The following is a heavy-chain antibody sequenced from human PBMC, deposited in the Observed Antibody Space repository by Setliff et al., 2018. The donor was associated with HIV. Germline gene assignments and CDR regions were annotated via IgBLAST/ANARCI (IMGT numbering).Heavy chain of an antibody. CDR3: ARLIHTGLLYFDF. CDR2: IYSSGTT. V-gene: IGHV4-4*09. Sequence: PSETLSLTCTVSGGSISSYYWSWIRQPPGKGLEWIGYIYSSGTTQYNPSVESRVTMSLDTSRDQFSLNLRSVTAADTAVYFCARLIHTGLLYFDFWGRGIQVTVSS. J-gene: IGHJ4*02. CDR1: GGSISSYY. D-gene: IGHD2-8*02.